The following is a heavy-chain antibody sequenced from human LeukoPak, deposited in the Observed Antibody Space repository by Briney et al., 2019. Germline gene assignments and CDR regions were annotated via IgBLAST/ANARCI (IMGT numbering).Heavy chain of an antibody. V-gene: IGHV3-11*06. CDR1: GFTFSDYY. D-gene: IGHD2/OR15-2a*01. CDR2: ISSSTGYT. CDR3: ARVGQEYYYGMDV. Sequence: PGGSLRLSCAASGFTFSDYYMSGIRQAPGQGLEWVSYISSSTGYTNYADSVKGRFTISRDNAKNSLYLQMNSLRAEDTAVYYCARVGQEYYYGMDVWGQGTTVTVSS. J-gene: IGHJ6*02.